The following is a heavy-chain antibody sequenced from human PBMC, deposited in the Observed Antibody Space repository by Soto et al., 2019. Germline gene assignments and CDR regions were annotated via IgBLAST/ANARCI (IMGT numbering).Heavy chain of an antibody. J-gene: IGHJ4*02. CDR2: ISAHNGNT. CDR3: ARGRYGDY. Sequence: QVHLVQSGAEVKKPGAAVKVSCKGSGYGFTTYGITWVRQAPGQVLEWMAWISAHNGNTNYAQKLQGRVTVTRDTSKSTAYMELRSLRSDDTAVYYCARGRYGDYWGQGALVTVSS. D-gene: IGHD1-1*01. V-gene: IGHV1-18*01. CDR1: GYGFTTYG.